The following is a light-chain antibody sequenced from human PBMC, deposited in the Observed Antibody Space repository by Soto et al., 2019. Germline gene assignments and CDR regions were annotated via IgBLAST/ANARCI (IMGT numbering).Light chain of an antibody. CDR3: QQYNNWPLT. V-gene: IGKV3-15*01. CDR2: DAS. Sequence: EIMLTQSPATLSVSPGDRATLSCRASQSVRSDLAWLQQKPGQAPRLLIYDASTRATGIPARFSGSVSGTEFTLTISSLQSEDFAIYYCQQYNNWPLTFGGGTKVEIK. CDR1: QSVRSD. J-gene: IGKJ4*01.